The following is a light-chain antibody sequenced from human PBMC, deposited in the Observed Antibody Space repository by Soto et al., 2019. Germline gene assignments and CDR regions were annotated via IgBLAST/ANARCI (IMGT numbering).Light chain of an antibody. V-gene: IGKV4-1*01. CDR2: WAS. J-gene: IGKJ2*01. CDR3: QQYSGLPPYT. CDR1: QSVSDSSNNKNY. Sequence: DIVMTQSPDSLAVSLGERATINCKSSQSVSDSSNNKNYIAWYQQKPGQPPKLLIYWASTRESGVPDRFSGSGSGTDFTLTITSLRAEDVAVYYCQQYSGLPPYTFGQETKLEIK.